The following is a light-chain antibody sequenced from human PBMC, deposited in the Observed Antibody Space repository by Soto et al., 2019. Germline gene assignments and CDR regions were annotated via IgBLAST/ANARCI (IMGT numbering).Light chain of an antibody. CDR3: QSYDSSLSAYNYV. CDR2: GNS. J-gene: IGLJ1*01. V-gene: IGLV1-40*01. CDR1: SSNIGAGYD. Sequence: QSVLTQPPSVSGAPGQRVTISCTGSSSNIGAGYDVHWYQQLPGTAPKLLIYGNSNRPSGVPDRFSGSKSGTSASPDITGIKAQDQAPYSCQSYDSSLSAYNYVSGTWTKANV.